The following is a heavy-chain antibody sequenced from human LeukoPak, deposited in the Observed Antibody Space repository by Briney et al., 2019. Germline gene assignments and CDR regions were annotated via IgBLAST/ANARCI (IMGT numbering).Heavy chain of an antibody. Sequence: PGGSPRLSCAASGFTFSSYAMSWVRQAPGKGLEWVSAISGSGGSTYYADSVKGRFTISRDNAKNSLYLQMNSLRAEDTAVYYCAREGARDIVVVVAAGGNWFDPWGQGTLVTVSS. CDR1: GFTFSSYA. J-gene: IGHJ5*02. CDR3: AREGARDIVVVVAAGGNWFDP. D-gene: IGHD2-15*01. V-gene: IGHV3-23*01. CDR2: ISGSGGST.